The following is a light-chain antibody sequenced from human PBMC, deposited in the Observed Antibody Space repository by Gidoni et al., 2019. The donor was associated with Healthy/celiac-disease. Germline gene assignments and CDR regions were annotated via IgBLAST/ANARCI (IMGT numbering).Light chain of an antibody. CDR2: DAS. J-gene: IGKJ4*01. V-gene: IGKV3-11*01. Sequence: EIVLTQSPATLSLSPGERATLSCRASQSVSSYLAWYQQKPGQAPRLLIYDASNRATGIPARFSGSGSGTDFTLTISSLEPEDLAVYYCQQRSNWPLTFGGXTKVEIK. CDR3: QQRSNWPLT. CDR1: QSVSSY.